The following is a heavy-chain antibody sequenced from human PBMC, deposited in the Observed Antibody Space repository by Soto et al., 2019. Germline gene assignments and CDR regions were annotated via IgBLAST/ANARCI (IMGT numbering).Heavy chain of an antibody. D-gene: IGHD3-10*01. CDR1: GYTFTAYY. Sequence: QVQLVQSGAEVKKPGASVKVSCEASGYTFTAYYIHWVRQAPGQGLEWMGWINPNSGVTDSAQKFQGSITMTRDTSISTAYMELSRLRYDDTAVYYCARGLRPDYWGQGTLVTVSS. J-gene: IGHJ4*02. CDR3: ARGLRPDY. CDR2: INPNSGVT. V-gene: IGHV1-2*02.